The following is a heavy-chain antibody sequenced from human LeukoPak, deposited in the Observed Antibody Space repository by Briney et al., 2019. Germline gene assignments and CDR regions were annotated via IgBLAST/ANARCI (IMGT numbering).Heavy chain of an antibody. CDR3: TRHQDTYCSGGSCYWDY. D-gene: IGHD2-15*01. CDR1: GFTFSGSA. CDR2: IRSKANSYAT. V-gene: IGHV3-73*01. J-gene: IGHJ4*02. Sequence: QAGGSLRLSCAASGFTFSGSAMHWVRQASWKGLEWVGRIRSKANSYATACAASVKGRFTISRDDSKNTAYLQMNSLKTEDTAVYYCTRHQDTYCSGGSCYWDYWGQGTLVTVSS.